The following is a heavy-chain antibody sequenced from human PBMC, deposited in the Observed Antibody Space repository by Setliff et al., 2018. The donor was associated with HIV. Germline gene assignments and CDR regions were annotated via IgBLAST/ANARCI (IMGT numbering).Heavy chain of an antibody. CDR2: IYSNGRT. CDR1: GGSISSRSYY. Sequence: SETLSLTCTVSGGSISSRSYYWSWLRQPAGKGLEWIGRIYSNGRTYYNPSLKSRITISVDTSKNQFSLRLSSVTAADTAVYYCARQGLVLVPASIDWRLPPSPIDYWGQGALVTVSS. CDR3: ARQGLVLVPASIDWRLPPSPIDY. D-gene: IGHD2-2*01. J-gene: IGHJ4*02. V-gene: IGHV4-39*01.